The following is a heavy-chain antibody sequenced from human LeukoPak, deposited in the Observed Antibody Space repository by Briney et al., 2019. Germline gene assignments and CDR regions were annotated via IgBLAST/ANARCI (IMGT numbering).Heavy chain of an antibody. D-gene: IGHD3-22*01. CDR3: ARLRNYYDSSGSYYYFDY. J-gene: IGHJ4*02. CDR2: IYYTGST. CDR1: GGSISGYY. Sequence: SETLSLTCTFSGGSISGYYWSWIRQPPGRGLDWIGYIYYTGSTYFSPSLKSRVTMSVDSSKNQFSPQLTSVSAADTAVYFCARLRNYYDSSGSYYYFDYWGLGTLVTVSS. V-gene: IGHV4-59*08.